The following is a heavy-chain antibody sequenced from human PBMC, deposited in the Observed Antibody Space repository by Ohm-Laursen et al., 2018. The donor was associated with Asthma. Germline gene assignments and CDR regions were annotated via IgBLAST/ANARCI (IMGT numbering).Heavy chain of an antibody. CDR3: ARSPGNYLAYFDY. V-gene: IGHV3-48*01. Sequence: SLRLSCAASGFTFSSYSMNWVRQAPGKGLEWVSYISSSSSTIYYADSVKGRFTISRDNAKNSLYLQMNSLRAEDTAVYYCARSPGNYLAYFDYWGQGTTVTVSS. D-gene: IGHD4-11*01. CDR1: GFTFSSYS. J-gene: IGHJ4*03. CDR2: ISSSSSTI.